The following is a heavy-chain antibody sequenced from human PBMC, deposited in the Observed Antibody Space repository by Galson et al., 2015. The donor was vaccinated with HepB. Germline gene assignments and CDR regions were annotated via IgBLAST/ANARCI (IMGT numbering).Heavy chain of an antibody. CDR3: ARDYYDSSGYYYYYYYYYMDV. V-gene: IGHV3-48*01. D-gene: IGHD3-22*01. CDR2: ISSSSSTI. J-gene: IGHJ6*03. CDR1: GFTFSSYS. Sequence: SLRLSCAASGFTFSSYSMNWVRQAPGKGLEWVSYISSSSSTIYYADSVKGRFTISRDNAKNSLYLQMNSLRAEDTAVYHCARDYYDSSGYYYYYYYYYMDVWGKGTTVTVSS.